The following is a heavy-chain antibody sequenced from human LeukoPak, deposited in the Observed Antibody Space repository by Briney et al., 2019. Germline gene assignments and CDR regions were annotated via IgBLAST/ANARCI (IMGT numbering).Heavy chain of an antibody. D-gene: IGHD2-2*01. J-gene: IGHJ2*01. CDR1: GGSINNYY. V-gene: IGHV4-59*08. CDR2: NYYSGST. Sequence: SSETLSLTCTVSGGSINNYYWSWIRQPPGKGLEWFGYNYYSGSTNYNPSLKSRVTISVDTSKNQFSLKLSSVTAADTAVYYCASYYCSSTSCYPDPGYFDLWGRGTLVTVSS. CDR3: ASYYCSSTSCYPDPGYFDL.